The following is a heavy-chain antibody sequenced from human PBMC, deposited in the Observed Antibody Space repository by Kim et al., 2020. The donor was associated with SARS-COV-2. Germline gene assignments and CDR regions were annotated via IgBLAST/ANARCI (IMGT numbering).Heavy chain of an antibody. D-gene: IGHD1-26*01. Sequence: NYNPSLKRRVTISVDTSKNQFSLKLSSVTAADTAVYYCARSSGSYFYFDYWGQGTLVTVSS. J-gene: IGHJ4*02. V-gene: IGHV4-4*09. CDR3: ARSSGSYFYFDY.